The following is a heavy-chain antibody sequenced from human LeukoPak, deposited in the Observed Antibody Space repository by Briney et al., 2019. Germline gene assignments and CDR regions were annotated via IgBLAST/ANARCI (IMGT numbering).Heavy chain of an antibody. CDR3: ARHDYSNYVVDY. V-gene: IGHV4-39*01. CDR2: IYYSGST. Sequence: SETLSLTCTVSGGSISSSSYYWGWTRQPPGKGLEWIGSIYYSGSTYYNPSLKSRVTISVDTSKNQFSLKLSSVTAADTAVYYCARHDYSNYVVDYWGQGTLVTVSS. CDR1: GGSISSSSYY. J-gene: IGHJ4*02. D-gene: IGHD4-11*01.